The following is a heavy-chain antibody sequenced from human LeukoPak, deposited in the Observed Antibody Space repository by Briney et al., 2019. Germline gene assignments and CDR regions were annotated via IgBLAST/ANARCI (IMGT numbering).Heavy chain of an antibody. D-gene: IGHD6-6*01. Sequence: GGSLRLSCAASGITLSNYWMHWVRQAPGKGLVWVSRINSEGSSTSYADSVKGRFTISRDNAKNTLFLQMNSLRAKDTAVYYCTLEGQLSRQFDYWGQGTLVTVSS. V-gene: IGHV3-74*01. J-gene: IGHJ4*02. CDR2: INSEGSST. CDR1: GITLSNYW. CDR3: TLEGQLSRQFDY.